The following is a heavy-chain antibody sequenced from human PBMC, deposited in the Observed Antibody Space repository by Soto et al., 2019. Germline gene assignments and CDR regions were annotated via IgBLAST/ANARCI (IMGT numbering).Heavy chain of an antibody. V-gene: IGHV3-23*01. CDR3: RQSSSSRPDYAYNMDV. D-gene: IGHD2-2*01. Sequence: EGQLLESGGGLVQPGGSLRLSCTASTFTFSSYAMSWVRQAPGKGLEWVSAISGGGDYTHYADSVKGRFTIARDNSKNTLFLQMNSLRAEDTAVYYCRQSSSSRPDYAYNMDVWGQGTTVTVSS. CDR1: TFTFSSYA. CDR2: ISGGGDYT. J-gene: IGHJ6*02.